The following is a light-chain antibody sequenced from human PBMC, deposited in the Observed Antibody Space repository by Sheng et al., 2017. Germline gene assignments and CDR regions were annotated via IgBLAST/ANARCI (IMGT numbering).Light chain of an antibody. CDR2: LGS. Sequence: DIVMTQSPLSLPVTPGEPASISCRSSQSLLHTNGYNYLEWYLQKPGQSPQLLIYLGSNRASGVPDRFSGSGSGTDFTLTISRLEPEDFAVYYCHHYGTPMSTFGQGSKLEVK. V-gene: IGKV2-28*01. CDR1: QSLLHTNGYNY. CDR3: HHYGTPMST. J-gene: IGKJ2*01.